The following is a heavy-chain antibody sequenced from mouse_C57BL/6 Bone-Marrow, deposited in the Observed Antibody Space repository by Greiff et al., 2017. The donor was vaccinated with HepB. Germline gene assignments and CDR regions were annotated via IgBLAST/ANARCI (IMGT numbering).Heavy chain of an antibody. CDR1: GYTFTDYN. V-gene: IGHV1-18*01. CDR3: ARSRRLRHYFDY. Sequence: EVKLQESGPELVKPGASVKIPCKASGYTFTDYNMDWVKQSHGKSLEWIGDINPNNGGTIYNQKFKGKATLTVDKSSSTAYMELRSLTSEDTAVYYCARSRRLRHYFDYWGQGTTLTVSS. D-gene: IGHD2-4*01. J-gene: IGHJ2*01. CDR2: INPNNGGT.